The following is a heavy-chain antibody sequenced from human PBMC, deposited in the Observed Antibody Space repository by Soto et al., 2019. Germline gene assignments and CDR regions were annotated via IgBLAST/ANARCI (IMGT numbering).Heavy chain of an antibody. CDR2: INHSGST. D-gene: IGHD6-19*01. Sequence: SETLSLTCAVYGGSFSGYYWSWIRQPPGKGLEWIGEINHSGSTNYNPSLKSRVTISVDTSKNQFSLKLSSVTAADTAVYYCESSLYSSGSQTTNWFDPWGQGPLVTVSS. V-gene: IGHV4-34*01. CDR1: GGSFSGYY. J-gene: IGHJ5*02. CDR3: ESSLYSSGSQTTNWFDP.